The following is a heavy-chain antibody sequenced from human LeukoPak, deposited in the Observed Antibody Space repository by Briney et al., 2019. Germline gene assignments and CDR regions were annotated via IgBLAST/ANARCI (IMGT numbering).Heavy chain of an antibody. CDR2: INHSGST. Sequence: SETLSLTCAVYGGSFSGYYWSWIRQPPGKGLEWIGEINHSGSTNYNPSLKSRVTISVDTSKNQFSLKLSSVTAADTAVYYCAKKRRKDCFDPWGQGTLVTVSS. CDR1: GGSFSGYY. V-gene: IGHV4-34*01. J-gene: IGHJ5*02. CDR3: AKKRRKDCFDP.